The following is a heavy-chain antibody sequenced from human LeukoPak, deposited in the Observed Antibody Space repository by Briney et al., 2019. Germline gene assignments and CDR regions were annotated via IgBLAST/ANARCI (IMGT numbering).Heavy chain of an antibody. D-gene: IGHD1-14*01. V-gene: IGHV3-7*01. CDR2: INQDGSEK. Sequence: GGSLRLSCAASGFTFSGNWMSWVRQAPGKGLEWVANINQDGSEKNYVDSVKGRFTISRDNAKNTLYLQMISLRAEDTAVYYCARAFSIRLPGGQPFDYWGQGTLVTVSS. CDR1: GFTFSGNW. CDR3: ARAFSIRLPGGQPFDY. J-gene: IGHJ4*02.